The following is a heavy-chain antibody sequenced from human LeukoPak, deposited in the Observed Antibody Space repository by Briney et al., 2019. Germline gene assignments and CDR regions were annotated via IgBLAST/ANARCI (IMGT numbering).Heavy chain of an antibody. V-gene: IGHV1-2*02. J-gene: IGHJ3*02. CDR1: GYTFTGYY. Sequence: GASVKVSCKASGYTFTGYYMHWVRQAPGQGLEWMGWINPNSGGTNYAQKFQGRVTMTRDTSISTAYMELSRLRSDDTAVYYCARDIVVVVAAALDGAFDIWGQGTMVTVSS. D-gene: IGHD2-15*01. CDR3: ARDIVVVVAAALDGAFDI. CDR2: INPNSGGT.